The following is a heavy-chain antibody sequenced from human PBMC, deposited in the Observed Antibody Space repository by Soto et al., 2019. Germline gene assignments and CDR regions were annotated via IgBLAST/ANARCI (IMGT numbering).Heavy chain of an antibody. D-gene: IGHD6-19*01. J-gene: IGHJ4*02. CDR2: ISGSGGST. CDR1: GFTFDSCA. CDR3: AKGKTSGWYYFDF. Sequence: GGSLRLSCAASGFTFDSCAMGWVRQAPGKGLEWILGISGSGGSTYYADSVKGRFTISRDNSKNTEYLQMNSLRADDTAVYYCAKGKTSGWYYFDFWGQGTLVTVSS. V-gene: IGHV3-23*01.